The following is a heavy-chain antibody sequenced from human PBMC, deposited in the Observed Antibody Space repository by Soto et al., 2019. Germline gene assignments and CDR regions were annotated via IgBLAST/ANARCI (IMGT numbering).Heavy chain of an antibody. J-gene: IGHJ5*02. V-gene: IGHV4-59*08. CDR3: ARGTPSPLIVRSSRGPWFDP. CDR2: ISDGGST. Sequence: TLSLTCNVSGGSTYTYYWSWIRLSPGKGLEWIGYISDGGSTNYNPSLSGRLSISLDTSKKQVSLKLSSVTAADTAVYFCARGTPSPLIVRSSRGPWFDPWGQGTLVTVSS. D-gene: IGHD2-15*01. CDR1: GGSTYTYY.